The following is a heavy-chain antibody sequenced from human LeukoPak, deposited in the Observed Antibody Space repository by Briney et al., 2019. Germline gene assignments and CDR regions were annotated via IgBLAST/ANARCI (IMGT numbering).Heavy chain of an antibody. D-gene: IGHD6-13*01. V-gene: IGHV1-18*01. CDR1: GYSFTSYG. Sequence: ASVKVSCKTSGYSFTSYGISWVRQAPGQGLEWMGWISAYNGNTNYAQKVQGRVTMTTDTSTSTAYMELRSLRSDDTAVYYCAGDRLYSRNWNDAVDIWGQGTMVTVSS. CDR3: AGDRLYSRNWNDAVDI. CDR2: ISAYNGNT. J-gene: IGHJ3*02.